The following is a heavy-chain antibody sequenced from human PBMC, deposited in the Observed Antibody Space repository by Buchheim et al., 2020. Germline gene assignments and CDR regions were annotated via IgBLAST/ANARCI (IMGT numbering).Heavy chain of an antibody. J-gene: IGHJ4*02. V-gene: IGHV3-23*01. CDR3: ARESGYSSGWIDY. D-gene: IGHD6-19*01. CDR1: GFTFSTFG. Sequence: EVQLLESGGDLVQPGGSRRLSCVASGFTFSTFGMSWVRQAPGKGLEWVSALSGTGATTYYGDSVRGRFTISRDNSENTPYLQMSSLRAEDTAMYYCARESGYSSGWIDYWSQGTL. CDR2: LSGTGATT.